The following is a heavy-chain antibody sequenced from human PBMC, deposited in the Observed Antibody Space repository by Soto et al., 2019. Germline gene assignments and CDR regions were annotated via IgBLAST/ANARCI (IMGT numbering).Heavy chain of an antibody. D-gene: IGHD3-22*01. CDR1: GYTLTELS. Sequence: QVQLVQSGAKVKKPGASVKVSCKVSGYTLTELSMHWVRQAPGKGLEWMGGFDPEDGETIYAQKFQGRVTMTEDTSTDTAYMELSSLRSEDTAVYYCATVRYYYDSSGYSLEIWGQGTLVTVSS. CDR2: FDPEDGET. V-gene: IGHV1-24*01. J-gene: IGHJ4*02. CDR3: ATVRYYYDSSGYSLEI.